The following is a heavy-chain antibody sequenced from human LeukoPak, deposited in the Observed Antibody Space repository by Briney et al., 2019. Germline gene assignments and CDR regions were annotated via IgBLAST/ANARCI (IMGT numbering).Heavy chain of an antibody. CDR3: ARDSDSGPTYGGISHY. CDR2: IGAYTGNT. D-gene: IGHD4-23*01. V-gene: IGHV1-18*01. Sequence: ASVKVSCKASGYTFTKYGVSWVRQAPGQGLEWMGWIGAYTGNTNYVKKFQGRVTLTRDTSTSTAYMELKSLRSDDTAVYYCARDSDSGPTYGGISHYWGQGTLVTVSS. J-gene: IGHJ4*02. CDR1: GYTFTKYG.